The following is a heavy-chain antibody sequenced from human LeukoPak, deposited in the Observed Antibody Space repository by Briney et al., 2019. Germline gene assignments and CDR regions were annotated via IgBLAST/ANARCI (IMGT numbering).Heavy chain of an antibody. CDR3: ARADYDFWSGYYTD. J-gene: IGHJ4*02. CDR2: ISSSGSTI. Sequence: GGSLRLSCAASGFTFSSYEMNWVRQAPGKGLEWVSYISSSGSTIYYADSVKGRFTISRDNAKNSLYLQMNSLRAEDTAVYYCARADYDFWSGYYTDWGQGTLVTVSS. D-gene: IGHD3-3*01. CDR1: GFTFSSYE. V-gene: IGHV3-48*03.